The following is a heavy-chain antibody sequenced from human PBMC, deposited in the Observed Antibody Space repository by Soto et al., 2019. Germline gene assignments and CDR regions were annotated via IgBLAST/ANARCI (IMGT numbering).Heavy chain of an antibody. CDR3: ARIPGAPVGYFNY. J-gene: IGHJ4*02. CDR2: IYPGDSDT. D-gene: IGHD1-26*01. V-gene: IGHV5-51*01. Sequence: PGESLKISCKGSGYSFISYWIGWVRQMPGKGLEWMGIIYPGDSDTRYSPSFQGQVTISADKSISTAYLQWSSLQASDTAIYYCARIPGAPVGYFNYWGQGTLVTVSS. CDR1: GYSFISYW.